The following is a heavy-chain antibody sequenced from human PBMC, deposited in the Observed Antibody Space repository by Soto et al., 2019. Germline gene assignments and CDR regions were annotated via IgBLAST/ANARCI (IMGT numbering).Heavy chain of an antibody. CDR1: GFTFSSYA. Sequence: ESLIHSCAASGFTFSSYAMSGVRQAPGKGLEWVSAISGSGGSTYYADSVKGRFTISRDNSKNTLYLQMNSLRAEDTAVYYCANFIRRYSPMAVWGQGTTVTVSS. J-gene: IGHJ6*02. V-gene: IGHV3-23*01. CDR2: ISGSGGST. CDR3: ANFIRRYSPMAV. D-gene: IGHD3-10*01.